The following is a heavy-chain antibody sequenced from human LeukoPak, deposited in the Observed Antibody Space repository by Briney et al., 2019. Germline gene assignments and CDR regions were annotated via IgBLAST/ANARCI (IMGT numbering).Heavy chain of an antibody. CDR3: ARTIVGATSRFDY. CDR2: IYYSGST. J-gene: IGHJ4*02. CDR1: GGSISSYY. Sequence: PSETLSLTCTVSGGSISSYYWSWIRQPPGKGLEWIGNIYYSGSTNYNPSLKGRVTISVDTSKNQFSLKLSSVTAADTAVFYCARTIVGATSRFDYWGQGTLVTVSS. D-gene: IGHD1-26*01. V-gene: IGHV4-59*01.